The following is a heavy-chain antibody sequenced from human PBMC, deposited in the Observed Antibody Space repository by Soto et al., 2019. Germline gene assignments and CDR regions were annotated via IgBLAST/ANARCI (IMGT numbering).Heavy chain of an antibody. V-gene: IGHV1-2*02. CDR1: GYSFTNYD. J-gene: IGHJ5*02. D-gene: IGHD2-2*01. CDR2: MSPSSGGT. CDR3: ARAPGSCSSTSCRGGFDP. Sequence: GASVKVSCKSSGYSFTNYDINWVRQAPGQGLEWMGWMSPSSGGTNYAQKFQGRVTMTRDTSISTAYMELSRLRSDDTAVYYCARAPGSCSSTSCRGGFDPWGQGTLVTVSS.